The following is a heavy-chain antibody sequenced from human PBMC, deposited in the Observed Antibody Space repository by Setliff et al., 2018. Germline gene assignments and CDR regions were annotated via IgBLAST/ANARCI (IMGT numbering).Heavy chain of an antibody. J-gene: IGHJ6*03. CDR1: GGSISSSSYY. D-gene: IGHD6-6*01. Sequence: PSETLSLTCTVSGGSISSSSYYWGWIRQPPGKGLEWIGTIYYSGATYHNPSLKSRLAISVDTSKNQFSLKLSSVTAADTAVYYCARLMYSSSSGGFYYYYYYMDVWGKGTTVTVS. CDR3: ARLMYSSSSGGFYYYYYYMDV. V-gene: IGHV4-39*01. CDR2: IYYSGAT.